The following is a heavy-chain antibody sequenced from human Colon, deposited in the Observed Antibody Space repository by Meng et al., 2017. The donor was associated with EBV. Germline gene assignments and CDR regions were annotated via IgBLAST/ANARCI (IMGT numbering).Heavy chain of an antibody. Sequence: VQVHPTCLDLVKPPHTLSLTCAISGDSVSSNCAAWNWIRQAPSRGLEWLGRTYYRSKWYNDYAVSVKSRITINPDTSKNQFSLQLNSVTPEDTAVYYCARVAVGISSFDYWGQGTLVTVSS. CDR2: TYYRSKWYN. CDR3: ARVAVGISSFDY. D-gene: IGHD1-26*01. CDR1: GDSVSSNCAA. V-gene: IGHV6-1*01. J-gene: IGHJ4*02.